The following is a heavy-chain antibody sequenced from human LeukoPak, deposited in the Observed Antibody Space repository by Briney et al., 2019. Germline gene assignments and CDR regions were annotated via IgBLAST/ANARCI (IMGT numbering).Heavy chain of an antibody. CDR3: AKSLSGGGYYFEY. CDR2: ISDSGGST. CDR1: GFTVSNYA. Sequence: PGGSLRLSCAASGFTVSNYAMTWVRQAPGKGLEWVSGISDSGGSTYYADSVKGRFTISRDNSKNTLYLQMNSLRAEDTAVYYCAKSLSGGGYYFEYWGQGTLVTVSS. D-gene: IGHD3-10*01. V-gene: IGHV3-23*01. J-gene: IGHJ4*02.